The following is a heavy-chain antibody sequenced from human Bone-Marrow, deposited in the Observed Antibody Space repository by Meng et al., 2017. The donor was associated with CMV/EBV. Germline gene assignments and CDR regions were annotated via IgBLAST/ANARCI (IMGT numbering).Heavy chain of an antibody. CDR2: INHSGST. CDR1: YY. CDR3: ARGRTKNAYYYGSGSYYRVPFDY. D-gene: IGHD3-10*01. J-gene: IGHJ4*02. V-gene: IGHV4-34*01. Sequence: YYWSWSRQPPGKGLVWIGEINHSGSTNYNPSLKSRVAISVDTSKNQFSLKLSSVTAADTAVYCCARGRTKNAYYYGSGSYYRVPFDYWGQGTLVTVSS.